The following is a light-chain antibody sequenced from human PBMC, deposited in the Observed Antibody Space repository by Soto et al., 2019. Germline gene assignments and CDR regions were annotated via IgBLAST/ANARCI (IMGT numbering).Light chain of an antibody. J-gene: IGLJ1*01. CDR3: SSYVGSNNFV. V-gene: IGLV2-8*01. CDR2: EVS. CDR1: SSDVGGYNY. Sequence: QSVRTQPPSASGSPGQSVTISCTGTSSDVGGYNYVSWYQQHPGKAPKLIIYEVSKRPSGVPDRFSGSKSGNTASLTVSGLQAEDEADYYCSSYVGSNNFVFGTGTKVTVL.